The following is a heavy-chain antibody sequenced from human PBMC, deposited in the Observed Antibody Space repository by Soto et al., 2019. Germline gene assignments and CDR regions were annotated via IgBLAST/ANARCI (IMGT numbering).Heavy chain of an antibody. CDR3: ARLHHYYDSSGYHDAFDI. Sequence: GGSLRLSCAASGFTFSSYWMHWVRQAPGKGLVWVSRINSDGSSTSYADSVKGRFTISRDNAKNTLYLQMNSLRAEDTAVYYCARLHHYYDSSGYHDAFDIWGQGTMVTVSS. D-gene: IGHD3-22*01. V-gene: IGHV3-74*01. CDR2: INSDGSST. J-gene: IGHJ3*02. CDR1: GFTFSSYW.